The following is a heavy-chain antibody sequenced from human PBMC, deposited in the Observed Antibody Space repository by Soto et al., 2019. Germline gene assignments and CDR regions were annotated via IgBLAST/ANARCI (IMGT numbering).Heavy chain of an antibody. CDR2: IFYTWST. CDR3: ARRGKPLWYLDY. Sequence: QLQLLESGPGLVKPSETLSLTCTVSGDSISSSNYYWGWIRQPPGKGLEWIGSIFYTWSTYYNPSLSSLLTISVDTSKHQFSLKLSSVTAADTAVYFCARRGKPLWYLDYCGHGILVTVSS. CDR1: GDSISSSNYY. V-gene: IGHV4-39*01. D-gene: IGHD5-18*01. J-gene: IGHJ4*01.